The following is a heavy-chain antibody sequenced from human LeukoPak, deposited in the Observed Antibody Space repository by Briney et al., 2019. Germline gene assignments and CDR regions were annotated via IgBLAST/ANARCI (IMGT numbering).Heavy chain of an antibody. D-gene: IGHD3-10*01. V-gene: IGHV3-21*01. CDR3: ACVTMVRGVII. CDR1: GFTFSSYS. CDR2: ISSSSSSI. Sequence: GGSLRLSCAASGFTFSSYSMNWVRQAPGKGLEWVSSISSSSSSIYYADSVKGRFTISRDNAKNSLYLQMNSLRADDTAIYYCACVTMVRGVIIWGQGALVTVSS. J-gene: IGHJ4*02.